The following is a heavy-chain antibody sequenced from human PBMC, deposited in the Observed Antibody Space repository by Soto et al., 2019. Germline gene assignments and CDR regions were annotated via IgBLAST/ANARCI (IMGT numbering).Heavy chain of an antibody. CDR2: INAGNGNT. Sequence: ASVKVSCKASGYTFTSYAMHWVRQAPGQRLERMGWINAGNGNTKYSQKFQGRVTITRDTSASTAYMELSSLRSEDTAVYYCARSGYYYGSGSYYPLDMDVWGKGTTVTVSS. D-gene: IGHD3-10*01. V-gene: IGHV1-3*01. CDR3: ARSGYYYGSGSYYPLDMDV. CDR1: GYTFTSYA. J-gene: IGHJ6*03.